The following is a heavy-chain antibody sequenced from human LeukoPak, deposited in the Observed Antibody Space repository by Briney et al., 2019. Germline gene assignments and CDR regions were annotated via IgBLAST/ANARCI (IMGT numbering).Heavy chain of an antibody. CDR1: GGSISTYY. V-gene: IGHV4-59*01. CDR3: ARGGRGRNSYGDYYYYGIDV. J-gene: IGHJ6*02. D-gene: IGHD5-18*01. CDR2: IYHSGST. Sequence: SETLSLTCTVSGGSISTYYWNWIRQPPGKGLEWIGYIYHSGSTNYNPSLQSRVTLSLDAFNNEVSLKLSSVTAADTAVYYCARGGRGRNSYGDYYYYGIDVWGQGTTVSVSS.